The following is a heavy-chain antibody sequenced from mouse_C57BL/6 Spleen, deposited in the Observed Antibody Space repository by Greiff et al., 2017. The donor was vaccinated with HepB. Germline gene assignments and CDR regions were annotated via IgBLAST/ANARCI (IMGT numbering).Heavy chain of an antibody. Sequence: QVQLQQSGAELAKPGASVKLSCKASGYTFTSYWMHWVKQRPGQGLEWIGYINPSSGYTKYNQKFKDKATLTADKSSSTAYMHLSSLTYEDSAVYYCASRLTVRKAWFAYWGQGTLVTVSA. CDR1: GYTFTSYW. CDR2: INPSSGYT. J-gene: IGHJ3*01. CDR3: ASRLTVRKAWFAY. V-gene: IGHV1-7*01. D-gene: IGHD1-1*01.